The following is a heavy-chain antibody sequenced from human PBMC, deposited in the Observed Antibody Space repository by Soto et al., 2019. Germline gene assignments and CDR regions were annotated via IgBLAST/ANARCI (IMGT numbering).Heavy chain of an antibody. CDR3: ARSEGGYDSDWFDP. J-gene: IGHJ5*02. Sequence: ASVKVSCKASGYTLTSYGISWVRQAPGQGLEWMGWISAYNGNTNYAQKLQGRVTMTTDTSTSTAYMELRSLRSDDTAVYYCARSEGGYDSDWFDPWGQGTLVTVSS. D-gene: IGHD5-12*01. V-gene: IGHV1-18*01. CDR1: GYTLTSYG. CDR2: ISAYNGNT.